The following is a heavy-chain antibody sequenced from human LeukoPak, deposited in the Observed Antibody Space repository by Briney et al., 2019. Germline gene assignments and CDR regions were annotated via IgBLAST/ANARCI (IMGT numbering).Heavy chain of an antibody. CDR3: AREAVTRNYFDY. V-gene: IGHV3-53*01. CDR2: IYSGGST. D-gene: IGHD4-17*01. Sequence: PGGSLRLSCAASGFTVSSNYMNWVRQAPGKGLEWVSVIYSGGSTYYADPVKGRFTISRDNSKNTLYLQMNSLRAEDTAVYYCAREAVTRNYFDYWGQGTLVTVSS. CDR1: GFTVSSNY. J-gene: IGHJ4*02.